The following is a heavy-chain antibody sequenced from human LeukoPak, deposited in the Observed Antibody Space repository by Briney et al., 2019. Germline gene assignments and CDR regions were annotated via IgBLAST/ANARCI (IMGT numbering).Heavy chain of an antibody. CDR1: GASISSYY. Sequence: TSETQSLTCTVSGASISSYYWSWIRQPPGKGLEWIGYIYYSRSTNYNPSLKSRVTISVDTSKNQFSLKLSSVTAADTAVYYCARDGSGWIDYWGQGTLVTVSS. V-gene: IGHV4-59*01. CDR2: IYYSRST. J-gene: IGHJ4*02. D-gene: IGHD6-19*01. CDR3: ARDGSGWIDY.